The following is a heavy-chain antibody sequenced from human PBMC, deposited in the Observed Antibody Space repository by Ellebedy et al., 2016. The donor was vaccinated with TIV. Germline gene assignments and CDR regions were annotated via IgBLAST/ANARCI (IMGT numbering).Heavy chain of an antibody. V-gene: IGHV4-39*07. Sequence: MPSETLSLTCTVSGGSISSSSYYWGWIRQPPGKGLEWIWNIYSSGNTYYNPSLKSRVTISVDTSKNQFSLRLSSVTAADTAVYYCARLDSGSAAYYDSTGYYYGFFDYWGQGTLVTVSS. CDR3: ARLDSGSAAYYDSTGYYYGFFDY. D-gene: IGHD3-22*01. J-gene: IGHJ4*02. CDR2: IYSSGNT. CDR1: GGSISSSSYY.